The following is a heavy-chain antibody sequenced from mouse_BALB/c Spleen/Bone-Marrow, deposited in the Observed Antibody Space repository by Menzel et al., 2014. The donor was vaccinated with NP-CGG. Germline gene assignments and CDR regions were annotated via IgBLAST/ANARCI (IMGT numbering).Heavy chain of an antibody. Sequence: QVQLQQSGPGLVAPSQSLSITCTVSGFSLTGYGVNWVRQPPGKGLEWLGMIWGDGSTDYNSALKSRLSISKDNSKSHVFLKMHSLQSDDTARYYCARRGDYGAWFAYWGQGTLVTVSA. CDR2: IWGDGST. CDR1: GFSLTGYG. V-gene: IGHV2-6-7*01. CDR3: ARRGDYGAWFAY. D-gene: IGHD1-1*01. J-gene: IGHJ3*01.